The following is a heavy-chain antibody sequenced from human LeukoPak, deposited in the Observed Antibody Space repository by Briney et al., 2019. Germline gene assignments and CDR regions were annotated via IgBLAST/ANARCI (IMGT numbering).Heavy chain of an antibody. CDR3: ACYSSSWYDY. J-gene: IGHJ4*02. D-gene: IGHD6-13*01. Sequence: GGSLRLSCTASGFSFSSFWMSWVRQAPGKGLEWVSGISWNSGSIGYADSVKGRFTISRDNAKNSLYLQMNSLRAEDTALYYCACYSSSWYDYWGQGTLVTVSS. CDR1: GFSFSSFW. V-gene: IGHV3-9*01. CDR2: ISWNSGSI.